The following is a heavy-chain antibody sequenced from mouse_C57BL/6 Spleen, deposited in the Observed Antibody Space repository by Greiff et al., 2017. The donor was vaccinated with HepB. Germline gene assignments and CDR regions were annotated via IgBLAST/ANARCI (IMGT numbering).Heavy chain of an antibody. CDR1: GFTFSSYT. Sequence: EVQLVESGGGLVKPGGSLKLSCAASGFTFSSYTMSWVRQTPEKRLEWVATISGGGGNTYYPDSVKGRFTISRDNAKNTLYLQMSSLRSEDTALYYCARHGPNYYGSSYWYFDVWGTGTTVTVSS. CDR3: ARHGPNYYGSSYWYFDV. D-gene: IGHD1-1*01. V-gene: IGHV5-9*01. J-gene: IGHJ1*03. CDR2: ISGGGGNT.